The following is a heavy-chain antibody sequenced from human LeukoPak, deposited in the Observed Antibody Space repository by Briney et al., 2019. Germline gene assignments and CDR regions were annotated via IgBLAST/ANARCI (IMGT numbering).Heavy chain of an antibody. CDR3: ARGDWGSYFDY. Sequence: PSQTLSLTCTVSGGSISSGDYYWSGIRQPPGKGLEWIGYIYYSGSTYYNPSLKSRVTISVDTSKNQFSLKLSSVTAADTAVYYCARGDWGSYFDYWGQGTLVTVSS. V-gene: IGHV4-30-4*01. J-gene: IGHJ4*02. CDR1: GGSISSGDYY. D-gene: IGHD3-16*01. CDR2: IYYSGST.